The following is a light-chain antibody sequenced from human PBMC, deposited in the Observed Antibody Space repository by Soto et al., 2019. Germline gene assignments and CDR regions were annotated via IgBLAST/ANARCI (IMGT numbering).Light chain of an antibody. CDR2: QHS. J-gene: IGLJ2*01. CDR3: QAWDSSTANVV. Sequence: YDLTQPPSVSVSPGQTANITCSGDKLGDKYACWYQQRPGQSPVLVIYQHSKRPSGIPERFSGSNSGNTATLTISGTQAMDEADYYCQAWDSSTANVVFGGGTKLTVL. CDR1: KLGDKY. V-gene: IGLV3-1*01.